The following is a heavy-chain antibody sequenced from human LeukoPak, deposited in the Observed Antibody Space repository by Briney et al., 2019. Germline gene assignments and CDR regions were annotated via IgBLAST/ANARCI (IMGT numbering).Heavy chain of an antibody. CDR3: ARGRGGFAVYYFDY. Sequence: SETLSLTCAVYGGSFSGYYWSWIRQPPGKGLGWIGEINHSGSTNYNPSLKSRVTISVDTSKNQFSLKLSSVTAADTAVYYCARGRGGFAVYYFDYWGQGTLVTVSP. CDR1: GGSFSGYY. D-gene: IGHD6-19*01. J-gene: IGHJ4*02. CDR2: INHSGST. V-gene: IGHV4-34*01.